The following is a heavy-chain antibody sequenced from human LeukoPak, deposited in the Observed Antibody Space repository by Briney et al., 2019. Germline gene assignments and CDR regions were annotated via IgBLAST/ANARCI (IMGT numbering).Heavy chain of an antibody. J-gene: IGHJ3*01. CDR3: ARESSSADAYDF. CDR2: ISSSGSTI. CDR1: GFTFSDYY. Sequence: SGGSLRLSCAASGFTFSDYYMSWIRQAPGKGLEWVSYISSSGSTIYYADSVKGRFTISRDNAKNSLYLQMNSLRADDTAFYYCARESSSADAYDFWGHGTMVTVSS. D-gene: IGHD6-6*01. V-gene: IGHV3-11*01.